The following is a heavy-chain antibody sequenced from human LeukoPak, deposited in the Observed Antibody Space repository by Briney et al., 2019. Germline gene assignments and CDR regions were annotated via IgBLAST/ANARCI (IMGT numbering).Heavy chain of an antibody. CDR1: GFTFSSYA. V-gene: IGHV3-23*01. Sequence: GGSLRLSCAASGFTFSSYAMSWVRQAPGKGLEWVSAISGSGGSTYYADSVKGRFTISRDNSKNTLYLQMNSLRAEDTAVYYCAKGVGYFDWLSPPTSGFDYWGQGTLVTVSS. CDR3: AKGVGYFDWLSPPTSGFDY. D-gene: IGHD3-9*01. CDR2: ISGSGGST. J-gene: IGHJ4*02.